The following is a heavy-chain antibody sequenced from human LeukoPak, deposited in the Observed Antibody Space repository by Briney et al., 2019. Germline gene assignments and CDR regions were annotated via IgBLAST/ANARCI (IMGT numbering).Heavy chain of an antibody. CDR1: SGSISSSSSY. J-gene: IGHJ4*02. D-gene: IGHD2-2*01. CDR3: ARDTGPSGTTFDY. V-gene: IGHV4-39*07. Sequence: PSETLSLTCTVSSGSISSSSSYWVWIRQPPGKGLEWIGTIYYSGSTYYNPSLKSRVTISVDTSKNQFSLKLSSVIAADTAVYYCARDTGPSGTTFDYWGQGTLVTVSS. CDR2: IYYSGST.